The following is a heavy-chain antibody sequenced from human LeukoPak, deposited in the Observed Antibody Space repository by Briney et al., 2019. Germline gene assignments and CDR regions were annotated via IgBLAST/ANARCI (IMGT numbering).Heavy chain of an antibody. CDR3: AREMFLVAAAGYYYYYYMDV. Sequence: SQTLSLTCAISGDSVSSNSAAWNWIRQSPSRGLEWLGRTYYRSKWYNDYAVSVKSRITINPDTSKNQFSLRLNSVTPEDTAVYYCAREMFLVAAAGYYYYYYMDVWGKGTTVTVSS. CDR1: GDSVSSNSAA. J-gene: IGHJ6*03. D-gene: IGHD6-13*01. CDR2: TYYRSKWYN. V-gene: IGHV6-1*01.